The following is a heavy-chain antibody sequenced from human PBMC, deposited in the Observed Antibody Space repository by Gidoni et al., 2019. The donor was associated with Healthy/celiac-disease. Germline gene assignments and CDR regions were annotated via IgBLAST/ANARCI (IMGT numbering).Heavy chain of an antibody. V-gene: IGHV3-9*01. CDR2: ISWNSGSI. D-gene: IGHD3-16*02. CDR3: AKDMGDVWGSYRYTYFDY. J-gene: IGHJ4*02. CDR1: GFTFDDYA. Sequence: EVQLVESGGGLVQPGRSLRLSCAASGFTFDDYAMHLVRQAPGKGLEWVSGISWNSGSIGYADSVKGRFTISRDNAKNSLYLQMNSLRAEDTALYYCAKDMGDVWGSYRYTYFDYWGQGTLVTVSS.